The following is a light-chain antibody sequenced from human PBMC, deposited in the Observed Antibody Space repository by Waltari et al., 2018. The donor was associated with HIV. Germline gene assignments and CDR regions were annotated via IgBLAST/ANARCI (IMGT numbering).Light chain of an antibody. CDR3: SSYAGSNDYV. Sequence: QSALTQPPSASGSPGQSVTIACTGTSSEVGGYNYVSWYQQLPGKAPKLMIYEVSKRPSGVPDRFSGSKSGNTASLTVSGLQAEDEADYYCSSYAGSNDYVFGTGTKVTVL. V-gene: IGLV2-8*01. CDR2: EVS. CDR1: SSEVGGYNY. J-gene: IGLJ1*01.